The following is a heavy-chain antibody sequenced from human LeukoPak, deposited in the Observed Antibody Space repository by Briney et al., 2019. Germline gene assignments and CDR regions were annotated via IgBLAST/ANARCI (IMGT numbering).Heavy chain of an antibody. CDR2: MNPNSGNT. D-gene: IGHD3-22*01. J-gene: IGHJ5*02. CDR1: GYTFTSYD. Sequence: ASVKVSCKASGYTFTSYDINWVRQATGQGLEWMGWMNPNSGNTGYAQKFQGRVTMTRNTSISTAYMELSSLRSEDTAVYCCVRYYDSSGLRWFDPWGQGTLVTVSS. CDR3: VRYYDSSGLRWFDP. V-gene: IGHV1-8*01.